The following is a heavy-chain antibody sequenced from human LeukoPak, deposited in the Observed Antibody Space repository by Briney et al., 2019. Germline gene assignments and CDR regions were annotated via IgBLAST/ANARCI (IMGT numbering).Heavy chain of an antibody. CDR1: GGSISSSSYY. CDR3: ARHGPLAASYYFDY. Sequence: SETLSLTCTVSGGSISSSSYYWGWIRQPPGKGLEWIGSIYYSGSTYYNPSLKSRVTISVDTSKNQFSLKMSSVTAADTAVCYCARHGPLAASYYFDYWGQGTLVTVSS. CDR2: IYYSGST. D-gene: IGHD6-6*01. V-gene: IGHV4-39*01. J-gene: IGHJ4*02.